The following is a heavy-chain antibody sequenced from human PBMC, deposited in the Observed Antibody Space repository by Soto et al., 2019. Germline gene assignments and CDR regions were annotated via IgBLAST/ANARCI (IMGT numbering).Heavy chain of an antibody. CDR3: ATSRRDYDFWSGYYRYYYGMDV. J-gene: IGHJ6*02. CDR2: FDPEDGET. CDR1: GYTLTELS. Sequence: VKVSCKVSGYTLTELSMHWVRQAPGKGLEWMGGFDPEDGETIYAQKFQGRVTMTEDTSTDTAYMELSSLRSEDTAVYYCATSRRDYDFWSGYYRYYYGMDVWGQGTTVTVSS. V-gene: IGHV1-24*01. D-gene: IGHD3-3*01.